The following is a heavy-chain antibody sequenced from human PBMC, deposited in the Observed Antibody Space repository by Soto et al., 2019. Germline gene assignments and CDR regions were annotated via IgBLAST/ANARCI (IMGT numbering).Heavy chain of an antibody. Sequence: ASVKVSCKASGYTFTNYAIHWVRQGPGQRLEWMGWINAGNGKTKYSQKFQGRVTINRDTSASTAYMELSSLISEDTAVYYCARDGAVAGNTNFDYWGQGTLVTVSS. CDR3: ARDGAVAGNTNFDY. CDR2: INAGNGKT. D-gene: IGHD6-19*01. V-gene: IGHV1-3*01. J-gene: IGHJ4*02. CDR1: GYTFTNYA.